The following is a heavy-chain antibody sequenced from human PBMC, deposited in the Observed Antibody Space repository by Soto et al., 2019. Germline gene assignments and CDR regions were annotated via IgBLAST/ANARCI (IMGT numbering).Heavy chain of an antibody. D-gene: IGHD3-22*01. J-gene: IGHJ3*02. CDR3: ERFIGYYASSGYLIHDAFDI. CDR1: GGSFSSYA. CDR2: IIPIFGTA. Sequence: QVQLVQSGAEVKKPGSSVKVSCKPSGGSFSSYAISWVRQAPGQGLQWMGGIIPIFGTANYAQKFQGRVTITKDESTTTAYMALSRLRSEDKAVYSCERFIGYYASSGYLIHDAFDIWGQGTMVTVSS. V-gene: IGHV1-69*01.